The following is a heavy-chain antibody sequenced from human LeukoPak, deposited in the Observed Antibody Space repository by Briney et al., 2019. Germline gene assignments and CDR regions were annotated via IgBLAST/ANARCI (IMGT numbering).Heavy chain of an antibody. CDR3: ARGGVPFDF. D-gene: IGHD2-8*02. CDR2: VLFGGNT. Sequence: SETLSLTCSVSGDSISSADDYWSWIRQPPGRGLEWIGYVLFGGNTYYKSSLKSRVTISLDASTNQVSLKLRSVTAADTAAYYCARGGVPFDFWGPGALVTVSS. V-gene: IGHV4-30-4*01. CDR1: GDSISSADDY. J-gene: IGHJ4*02.